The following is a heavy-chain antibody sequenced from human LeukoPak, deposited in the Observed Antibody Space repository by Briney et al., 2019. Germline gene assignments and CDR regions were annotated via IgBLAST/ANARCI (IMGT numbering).Heavy chain of an antibody. CDR1: GGSISSYY. Sequence: PSETLSLTCTVSGGSISSYYWSWIRQPPGKGLEWIGSIYYSGSTYYNPSLKSRVTISVDPSKNQFSLKLSSVTAADTAVYYCARQLVVVVPAEFDYWGQGTLVTVSS. D-gene: IGHD2-2*01. V-gene: IGHV4-59*05. CDR3: ARQLVVVVPAEFDY. CDR2: IYYSGST. J-gene: IGHJ4*02.